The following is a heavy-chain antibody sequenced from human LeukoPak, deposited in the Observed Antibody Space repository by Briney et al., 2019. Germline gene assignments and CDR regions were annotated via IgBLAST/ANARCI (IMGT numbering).Heavy chain of an antibody. CDR3: ARGANYDFWSPFDY. D-gene: IGHD3-3*01. V-gene: IGHV3-30-3*01. J-gene: IGHJ4*02. Sequence: PGRSLRLSCAASGFTFSSYAMHWVRQAPGKGLEWVAVISYDGSNKYYADSVKGRFTISRDNSKNTLYLQMNSLRAEDTAVYYCARGANYDFWSPFDYWGRGTLVTVSS. CDR1: GFTFSSYA. CDR2: ISYDGSNK.